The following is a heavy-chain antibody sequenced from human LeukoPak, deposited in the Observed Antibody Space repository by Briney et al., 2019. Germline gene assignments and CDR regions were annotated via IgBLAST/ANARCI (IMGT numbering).Heavy chain of an antibody. CDR3: AAPTGGIVGWLVLDFDY. J-gene: IGHJ4*02. V-gene: IGHV3-30*02. D-gene: IGHD6-19*01. CDR2: IRNDGVNK. Sequence: GGSLRLSCEASGFTFSNFGMYWVRQAPGKGLEWVAFIRNDGVNKYYADSVKGRFTISRDNSKNTLYLQMNSLRAEDTAVYYCAAPTGGIVGWLVLDFDYWGQGTLVTVSS. CDR1: GFTFSNFG.